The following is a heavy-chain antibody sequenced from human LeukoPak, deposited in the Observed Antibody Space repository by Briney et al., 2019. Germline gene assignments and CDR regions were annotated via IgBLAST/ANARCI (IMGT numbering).Heavy chain of an antibody. CDR3: ARRMITFGGVITFDY. J-gene: IGHJ4*02. CDR1: GFTFSSYE. CDR2: ISSSGSTI. V-gene: IGHV3-48*03. D-gene: IGHD3-16*01. Sequence: GGSLRLSCAASGFTFSSYEMNWVRQAPGKGLEWVSYISSSGSTIYYADSVKGRFTISRDNAKNSLYLQMNSLRAEDTAVYYCARRMITFGGVITFDYWGQGTPVTVSS.